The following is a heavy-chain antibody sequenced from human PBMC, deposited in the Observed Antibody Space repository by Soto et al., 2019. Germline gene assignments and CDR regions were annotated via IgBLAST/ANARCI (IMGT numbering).Heavy chain of an antibody. J-gene: IGHJ4*02. V-gene: IGHV4-59*08. D-gene: IGHD3-9*01. CDR3: ARHPGYYDILTGYTTYYFDY. CDR1: GGSIGTYY. CDR2: IYYRGNT. Sequence: SETLSLTCTVSGGSIGTYYWSWIRQPPGKGLEWIGYIYYRGNTDYNPSLKSRVTISLDTPKNQFSLKLSPVTAADTAVYYCARHPGYYDILTGYTTYYFDYWGQGLLVT.